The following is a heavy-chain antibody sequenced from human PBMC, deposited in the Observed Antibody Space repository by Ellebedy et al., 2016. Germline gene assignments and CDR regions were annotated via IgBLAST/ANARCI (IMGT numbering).Heavy chain of an antibody. Sequence: ASVKVSCKASGYTFTNYGISWVRQAPGQGLEWMGWISAYNGNTNYAQKLQGRVTMTADTSTSTAYIELRGLRSDDTAIFYCARDQSYGNYYFDYWGQGTLVTVSS. CDR3: ARDQSYGNYYFDY. J-gene: IGHJ4*02. CDR2: ISAYNGNT. V-gene: IGHV1-18*01. CDR1: GYTFTNYG. D-gene: IGHD5-18*01.